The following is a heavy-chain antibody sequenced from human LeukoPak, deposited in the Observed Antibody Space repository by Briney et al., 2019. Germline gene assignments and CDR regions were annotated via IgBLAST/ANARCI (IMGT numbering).Heavy chain of an antibody. CDR1: GFTFSSSA. D-gene: IGHD2-2*01. V-gene: IGHV1-58*02. J-gene: IGHJ4*02. CDR3: AAVFFSSTVPYFDH. CDR2: IVVGSGNT. Sequence: SVNVSCKASGFTFSSSAIQWVRQVRGQRLEWIGWIVVGSGNTNYAQKFQDRVTITKDMSTMTAYMELSSLRSEDTALYYCAAVFFSSTVPYFDHWAQGTLVTVSS.